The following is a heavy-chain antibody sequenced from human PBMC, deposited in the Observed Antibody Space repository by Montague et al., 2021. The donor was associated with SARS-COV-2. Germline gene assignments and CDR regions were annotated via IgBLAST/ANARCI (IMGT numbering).Heavy chain of an antibody. Sequence: SETLSLTCTVSGGSITTSSYYWGCIRQPPGKGLVCIGSIYYSASTYYNLSLKIRVTISVDTSNNQFSLKLSSVTAADTSVYYCAMRGGALDAFDIWGQGTMVTVSS. J-gene: IGHJ3*02. CDR2: IYYSAST. D-gene: IGHD4-17*01. V-gene: IGHV4-39*01. CDR3: AMRGGALDAFDI. CDR1: GGSITTSSYY.